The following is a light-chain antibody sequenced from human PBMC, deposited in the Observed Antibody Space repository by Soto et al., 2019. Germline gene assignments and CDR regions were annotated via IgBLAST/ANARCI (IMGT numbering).Light chain of an antibody. J-gene: IGLJ2*01. V-gene: IGLV7-46*01. CDR3: LVPYSGSRPVV. CDR1: AGPVTSSHN. CDR2: DAT. Sequence: QAVVTQEPSLTVSPGGTVTLTCGSSAGPVTSSHNPYWFQQKPGQAPKTLIYDATKKFSWTPARFSGSLLGGKAALTLSGAQPDDEAVYYCLVPYSGSRPVVFGGGTKLTVL.